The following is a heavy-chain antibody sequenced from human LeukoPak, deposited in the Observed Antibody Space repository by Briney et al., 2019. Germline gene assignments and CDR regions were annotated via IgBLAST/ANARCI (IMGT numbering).Heavy chain of an antibody. CDR2: ISGSGGST. J-gene: IGHJ4*02. CDR3: AKELYGDYYFDY. V-gene: IGHV3-23*01. CDR1: RFTFSSFA. Sequence: PGGSLRLSCAASRFTFSSFAMSWVRQAPGKGLEWVSAISGSGGSTYYADSVKGRFTISRDNSKNTLYLQMNSLRAEDTAVYYCAKELYGDYYFDYWGQGTLVTVSS. D-gene: IGHD4-17*01.